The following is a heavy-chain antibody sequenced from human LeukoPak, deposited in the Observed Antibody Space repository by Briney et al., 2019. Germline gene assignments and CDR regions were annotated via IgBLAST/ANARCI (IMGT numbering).Heavy chain of an antibody. V-gene: IGHV4-34*01. Sequence: SETLSLTCAVYGGSFSGYYWGWIRQPPGKGLEWIGEINHSGSTNYNPSLKSRVTISVDTSKNQFSLKLSSVTAADTAVYYCARDSGSFNQPPISDYWGQGTLVTVSS. J-gene: IGHJ4*02. D-gene: IGHD1-26*01. CDR3: ARDSGSFNQPPISDY. CDR1: GGSFSGYY. CDR2: INHSGST.